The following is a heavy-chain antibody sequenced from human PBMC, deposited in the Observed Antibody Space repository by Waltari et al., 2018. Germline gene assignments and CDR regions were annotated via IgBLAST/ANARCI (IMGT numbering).Heavy chain of an antibody. D-gene: IGHD1-1*01. J-gene: IGHJ5*02. CDR3: ARGLESYNWFDP. CDR1: GGSFSGYR. Sequence: QVRLEQWGAGQLKSSEILSLTCAVYGGSFSGYRWNWIRPSPCNGLEWMGELDQNGRTKYNPALESRTIISLDTYKNQFSLTLSVVTAADTSLYYCARGLESYNWFDPWGQGTLVTVSS. CDR2: LDQNGRT. V-gene: IGHV4-34*01.